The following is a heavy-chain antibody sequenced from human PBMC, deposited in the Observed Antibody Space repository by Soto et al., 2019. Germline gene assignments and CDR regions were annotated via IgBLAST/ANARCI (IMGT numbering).Heavy chain of an antibody. CDR1: GFTFSSYA. D-gene: IGHD6-19*01. J-gene: IGHJ4*02. CDR3: ASGGIAVAGKCL. CDR2: ISGSGDST. Sequence: EVQLLESGGGLVQPGGSLRLSCAASGFTFSSYAMSWVRQAPGKGLEWVSAISGSGDSTYYADSVKGRFTISRDNSKNTLYLQMNSLRAEDMAIYYCASGGIAVAGKCLWGQGSLVTGSS. V-gene: IGHV3-23*01.